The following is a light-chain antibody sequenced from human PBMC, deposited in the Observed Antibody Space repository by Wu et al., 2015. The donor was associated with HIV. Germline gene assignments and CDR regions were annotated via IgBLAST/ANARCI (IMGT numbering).Light chain of an antibody. CDR3: QQYNTYSP. CDR2: KAS. J-gene: IGKJ1*01. Sequence: ASVEQRHHHLPASQSISSWLAWYQQKPGKAPKLLIYKASTLESGVPSRFSGTGSGTEFTLTISSLQPDDFATYYCQQYNTYSPFGQGTKVEIK. CDR1: QSISSW. V-gene: IGKV1-5*03.